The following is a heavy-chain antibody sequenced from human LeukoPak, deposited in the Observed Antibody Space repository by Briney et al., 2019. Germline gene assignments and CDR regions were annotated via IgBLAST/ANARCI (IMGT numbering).Heavy chain of an antibody. Sequence: SETLSLTCTVSGVSISSYYWSWIRQPPGKGLEWIGYIYYSGSTNYNPSLKSRVTISVDTSKNQFSLKLSSVTAADTAVYYCAANDGEYCSGGSCYDYYYYMDVWGKGTTVTVSS. CDR2: IYYSGST. CDR1: GVSISSYY. D-gene: IGHD2-15*01. J-gene: IGHJ6*03. CDR3: AANDGEYCSGGSCYDYYYYMDV. V-gene: IGHV4-59*01.